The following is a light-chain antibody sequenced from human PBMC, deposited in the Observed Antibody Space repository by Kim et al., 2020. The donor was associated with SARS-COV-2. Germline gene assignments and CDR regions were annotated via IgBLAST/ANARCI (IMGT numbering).Light chain of an antibody. Sequence: EIVLTQSPATLSLSPGDRATLSCRASQSVNTYLAWYQQKPGQAPRLLIYDASNRATGIPARFSGSGSGTDFTLTIDSLEPEDFAVYYCQQRSDWPPAFGGGTKLEI. CDR3: QQRSDWPPA. V-gene: IGKV3-11*01. CDR1: QSVNTY. J-gene: IGKJ4*01. CDR2: DAS.